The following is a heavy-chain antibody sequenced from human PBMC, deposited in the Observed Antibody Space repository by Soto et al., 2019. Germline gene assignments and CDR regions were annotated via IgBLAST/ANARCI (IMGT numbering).Heavy chain of an antibody. Sequence: QVQLVQSGAEVKEPGASVKVSCKTYGYSFSGYGLTCVRQAPGQGLEWMGWISPYNENTNYARKLQGRVTMTTDTSTSTAYIELRSLRSDDTAVYLCARAPGAASLNDFDYWGQGTLGTVPS. CDR2: ISPYNENT. CDR1: GYSFSGYG. V-gene: IGHV1-18*01. CDR3: ARAPGAASLNDFDY. J-gene: IGHJ4*02. D-gene: IGHD1-26*01.